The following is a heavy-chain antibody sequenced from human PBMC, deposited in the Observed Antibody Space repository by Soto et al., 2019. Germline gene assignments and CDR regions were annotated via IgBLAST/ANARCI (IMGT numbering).Heavy chain of an antibody. V-gene: IGHV4-39*01. J-gene: IGHJ4*02. Sequence: SETLSLTCTVTCDSINNRSYYWGWIRQPPGKGLEWIGSIYYSGSTYNNPSLKSRVSMSVDTSKNQFSLKLRSVTAADTALYYCARQRTSVVTQAYFDSWGQGSLVTVSS. CDR2: IYYSGST. D-gene: IGHD2-21*02. CDR1: CDSINNRSYY. CDR3: ARQRTSVVTQAYFDS.